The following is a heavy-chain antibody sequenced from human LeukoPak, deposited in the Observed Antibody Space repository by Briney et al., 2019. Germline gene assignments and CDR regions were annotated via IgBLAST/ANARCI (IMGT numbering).Heavy chain of an antibody. Sequence: SETLSLTCTVSGVSISGYYWNWIRQPPGKGLEWIGHFYYSGSTNYNPSLKSRVTISVDTSKNQFSLKLSSVTAADTAIYYCARARDSSGFPFDYWGQRTLVTVSS. V-gene: IGHV4-59*01. D-gene: IGHD3-22*01. CDR1: GVSISGYY. CDR3: ARARDSSGFPFDY. J-gene: IGHJ4*02. CDR2: FYYSGST.